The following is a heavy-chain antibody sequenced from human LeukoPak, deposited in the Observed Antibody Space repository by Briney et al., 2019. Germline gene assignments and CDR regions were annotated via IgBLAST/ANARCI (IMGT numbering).Heavy chain of an antibody. J-gene: IGHJ4*02. CDR2: IKHSGRT. CDR3: ARGPKVTAMVKGHIPRSSFGD. CDR1: GGSFSGYY. Sequence: SETLSLTCAVYGGSFSGYYWSWIRQPPGKGLEWIGEIKHSGRTNYHPSLKSRVTISVDTSKNQFSLKLSSVTAAVTAVYYCARGPKVTAMVKGHIPRSSFGDWGQGTLVTVSS. V-gene: IGHV4-34*01. D-gene: IGHD5-18*01.